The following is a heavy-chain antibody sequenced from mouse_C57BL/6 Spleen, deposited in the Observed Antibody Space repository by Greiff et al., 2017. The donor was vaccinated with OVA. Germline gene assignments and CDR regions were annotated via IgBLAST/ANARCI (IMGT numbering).Heavy chain of an antibody. D-gene: IGHD1-1*01. CDR1: GYTFTSYW. V-gene: IGHV1-61*01. Sequence: QVQLQQPGAELVRPGSSVKLSCKASGYTFTSYWMDWVKQRPGQGLEWIGNIYPSDSETHYNQKFKDKATLTVDKSSSTAYMQISSLTSEDSAVYYCARKPPYYYGSSYDYWGQGTTLTVSS. J-gene: IGHJ2*01. CDR3: ARKPPYYYGSSYDY. CDR2: IYPSDSET.